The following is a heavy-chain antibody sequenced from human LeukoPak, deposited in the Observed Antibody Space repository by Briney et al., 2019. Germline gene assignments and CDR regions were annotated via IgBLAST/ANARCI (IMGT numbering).Heavy chain of an antibody. CDR1: GYTVTSYH. CDR3: AQSRYYYYSSDI. J-gene: IGHJ3*02. D-gene: IGHD3-22*01. CDR2: INPSGGST. V-gene: IGHV1-46*01. Sequence: ASVKVSCKASGYTVTSYHMHWVRQAPGQGLEWMGVINPSGGSTRYAQKFQGRVTMTRDTSTSTVYMELSSLRSEDTAVYYCAQSRYYYYSSDIWGQGTMVTVSS.